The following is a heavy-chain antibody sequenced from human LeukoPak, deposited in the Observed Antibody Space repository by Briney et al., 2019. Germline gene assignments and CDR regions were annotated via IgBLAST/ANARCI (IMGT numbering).Heavy chain of an antibody. CDR3: AKDLVGYCSGGSCARGIDY. J-gene: IGHJ4*02. D-gene: IGHD2-15*01. CDR1: GFTFSSYA. CDR2: ISGSGGST. V-gene: IGHV3-23*01. Sequence: GGSLRLSCAASGFTFSSYAMSWVRQAPGKGLEWVSAISGSGGSTYYADSVKGRFTISRDNSKNTLYLQMNSLRAEDTAVYYRAKDLVGYCSGGSCARGIDYWGQGTLVTVSS.